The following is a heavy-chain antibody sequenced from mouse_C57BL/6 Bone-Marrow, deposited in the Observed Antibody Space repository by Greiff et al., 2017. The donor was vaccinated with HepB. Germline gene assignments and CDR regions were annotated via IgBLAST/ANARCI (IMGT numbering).Heavy chain of an antibody. CDR3: ARGGNDSNYDV. D-gene: IGHD1-1*01. Sequence: VQLQQSGAELARPGASVKLSCKASGYTFTSYGISWVKQRPGQGLEWIGEIYPRSGTTYYNEKFKGKATLTADKSSSTAYMELRSLTSEDSAVYFCARGGNDSNYDVWGTGTTVTVSA. CDR2: IYPRSGTT. V-gene: IGHV1-81*01. J-gene: IGHJ1*03. CDR1: GYTFTSYG.